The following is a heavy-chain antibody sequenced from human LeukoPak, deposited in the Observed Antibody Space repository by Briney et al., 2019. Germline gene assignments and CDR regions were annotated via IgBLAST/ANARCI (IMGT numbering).Heavy chain of an antibody. CDR1: GGSISSYY. CDR2: INHSGST. CDR3: ARGLIASGWYGDFDY. Sequence: SETLSLTCTVSGGSISSYYWSWIRQPPGKGLEWIGEINHSGSTNYNPSLKSRVTISVDTSKNQFSLKLSSVTAADTAVYYCARGLIASGWYGDFDYWGQGTLVTVSS. V-gene: IGHV4-34*01. D-gene: IGHD6-19*01. J-gene: IGHJ4*02.